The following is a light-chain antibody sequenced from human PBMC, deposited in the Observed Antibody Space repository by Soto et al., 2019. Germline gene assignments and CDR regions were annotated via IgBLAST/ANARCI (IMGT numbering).Light chain of an antibody. CDR2: LTS. CDR1: QSISTY. V-gene: IGKV1-39*01. CDR3: QQSSTTPWT. Sequence: DIQMTQSPSSLSASVGDRVTITCRASQSISTYLNWFQQKPGRAPKLLIYLTSTLQSGVPSRFSGSGSGTDFTLTISSLQTEDFATYSCQQSSTTPWTFGQGTKVDVK. J-gene: IGKJ1*01.